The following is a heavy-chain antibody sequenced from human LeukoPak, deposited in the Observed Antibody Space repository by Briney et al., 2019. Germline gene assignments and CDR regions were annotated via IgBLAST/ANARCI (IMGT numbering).Heavy chain of an antibody. D-gene: IGHD5-18*01. Sequence: SETLSLTCAIYGGSFSGYYWSWIRQPPGKGLEWIGEINHSGSTNYNPSLKSRVTISVDTSKNQFSLKLSSVTAADTAVYYCARQGVDTAMEDAFDIWGQGTMITVSS. V-gene: IGHV4-34*01. CDR1: GGSFSGYY. J-gene: IGHJ3*02. CDR2: INHSGST. CDR3: ARQGVDTAMEDAFDI.